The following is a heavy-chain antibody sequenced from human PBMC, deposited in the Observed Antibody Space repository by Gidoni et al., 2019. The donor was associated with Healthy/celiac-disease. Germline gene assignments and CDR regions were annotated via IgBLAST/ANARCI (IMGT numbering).Heavy chain of an antibody. CDR1: GFTFSSYA. D-gene: IGHD3-10*01. J-gene: IGHJ5*02. CDR3: ARDKADGGGSGSPVPGGWFDP. V-gene: IGHV3-30-3*01. Sequence: QVQLVESGGGVVQPGRSLRLSCAAAGFTFSSYAMHWVRQAPGKGLEWVAVISYDGSNKYYADSVKGRFTISRDKSKNTRYLQMNSLRAEDTAVYYCARDKADGGGSGSPVPGGWFDPWGQGTLVTVSS. CDR2: ISYDGSNK.